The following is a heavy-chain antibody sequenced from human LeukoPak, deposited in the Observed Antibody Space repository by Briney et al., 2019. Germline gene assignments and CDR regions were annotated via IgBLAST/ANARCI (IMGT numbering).Heavy chain of an antibody. V-gene: IGHV3-23*01. CDR2: ITVGGGTT. J-gene: IGHJ5*02. D-gene: IGHD3-10*01. CDR3: AKEDHRGSDPPWFDP. CDR1: GFTFNSYA. Sequence: PGGSLRLSCAASGFTFNSYAKTWVRQAPGKGLEWVSAITVGGGTTYYADSVRGRFTISRDNSKNTLYLQMNSLRAEDTAIYYCAKEDHRGSDPPWFDPWGQGTLVTVSS.